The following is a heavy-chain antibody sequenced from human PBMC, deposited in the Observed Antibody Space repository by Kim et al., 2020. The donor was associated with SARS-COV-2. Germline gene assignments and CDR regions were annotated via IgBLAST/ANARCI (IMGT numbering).Heavy chain of an antibody. CDR2: IWYDGSNK. V-gene: IGHV3-33*01. D-gene: IGHD2-15*01. CDR3: VAATPHYYYGMDV. Sequence: GGSLRLSCAASGFTFSSYAMHWVRQAPGKGLEWVAVIWYDGSNKYYADSVKGRFTISRDNSKNTLYLQMNSLRAEDTAVYYCVAATPHYYYGMDVWGQGTTVTVSS. J-gene: IGHJ6*02. CDR1: GFTFSSYA.